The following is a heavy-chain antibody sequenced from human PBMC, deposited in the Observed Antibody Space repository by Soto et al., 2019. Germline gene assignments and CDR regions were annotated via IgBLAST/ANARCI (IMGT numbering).Heavy chain of an antibody. CDR2: IIPIFGTA. V-gene: IGHV1-69*01. CDR3: ASAYGGSSQVDY. CDR1: GGTFRSYA. D-gene: IGHD5-12*01. J-gene: IGHJ4*02. Sequence: QVQLVQSGAEVKKPGSSVKVSCKASGGTFRSYAISWVRQDPGQGLEWMGGIIPIFGTANYAQKFQGRVTITADESTSTAYMERSSLRSEDTAVYYCASAYGGSSQVDYWGQGTLVTVSS.